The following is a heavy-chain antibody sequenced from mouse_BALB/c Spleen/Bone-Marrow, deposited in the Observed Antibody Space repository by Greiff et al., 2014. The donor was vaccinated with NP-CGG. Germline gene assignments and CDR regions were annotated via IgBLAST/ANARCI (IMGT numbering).Heavy chain of an antibody. J-gene: IGHJ3*01. V-gene: IGHV1-62-2*01. CDR3: ERREGNLRGWFAY. D-gene: IGHD2-1*01. Sequence: VQLQQSGAELVKPGASVKLSCKASGYAFTEYIIHWVKQRPGQGLEWIGWFYPGSGSIKYNEKFKDKATLTADKSSSTVYMELRELTTENSEVYFGERREGNLRGWFAYWGQGTLVTVSA. CDR1: GYAFTEYI. CDR2: FYPGSGSI.